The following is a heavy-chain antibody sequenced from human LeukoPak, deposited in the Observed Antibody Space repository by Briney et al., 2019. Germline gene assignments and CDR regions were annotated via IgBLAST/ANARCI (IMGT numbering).Heavy chain of an antibody. V-gene: IGHV3-33*01. J-gene: IGHJ4*02. CDR1: GFILDTYG. CDR2: IWYDGSKK. D-gene: IGHD2-15*01. CDR3: ARGDCSGTACDFDY. Sequence: GRSLRLSCAAPGFILDTYGMHWVRQAPGKGLEWVAVIWYDGSKKYYADSVKGRFTISRDNSKKTLDLQMNSLRAEDTAIYYCARGDCSGTACDFDYWGQGTLVTVSS.